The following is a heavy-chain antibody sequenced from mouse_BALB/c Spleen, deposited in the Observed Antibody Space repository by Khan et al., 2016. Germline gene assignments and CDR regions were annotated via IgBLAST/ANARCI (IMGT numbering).Heavy chain of an antibody. J-gene: IGHJ4*01. D-gene: IGHD2-1*01. CDR1: GYSFTRYW. Sequence: QVQLQQPGTELVRPGASVKLSCKASGYSFTRYWMNWVKQRPGQGLEWIGMILPSDSESRLNQKFKDKATLTVDNSSSIAYMQLSSPPSEDSAASNATRAAYGNHPYYTMDYWGQGTSVTVSS. CDR2: ILPSDSES. V-gene: IGHV1S82*01. CDR3: TRAAYGNHPYYTMDY.